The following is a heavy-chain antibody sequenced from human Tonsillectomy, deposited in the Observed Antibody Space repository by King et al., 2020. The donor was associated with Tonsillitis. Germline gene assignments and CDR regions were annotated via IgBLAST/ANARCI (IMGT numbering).Heavy chain of an antibody. CDR1: GGPISSGGDY. D-gene: IGHD3-3*01. V-gene: IGHV4-31*03. CDR3: ARVTIFGVVPDAFDI. Sequence: VQLQESGPGLVKPSQTLSLTCTVSGGPISSGGDYWSWIRQHPGKGLEWIGYFYYSGNTYYTPSLNSRVTISVDTSKNQFSLKLDSVTAADTAVYYCARVTIFGVVPDAFDIWGQGTMVTVSS. J-gene: IGHJ3*02. CDR2: FYYSGNT.